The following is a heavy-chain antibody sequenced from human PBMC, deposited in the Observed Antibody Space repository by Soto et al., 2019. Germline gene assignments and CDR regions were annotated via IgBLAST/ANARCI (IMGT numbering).Heavy chain of an antibody. V-gene: IGHV3-23*01. CDR1: GFTFSSYA. Sequence: GGSLRLSCAASGFTFSSYAMSGVRQAPGKGLEWVSSISGSGGSTYYADSVKGRSTISRDNSKNTLYLQMNSLRAEYTAVYYCAKVLGSGTYWGQGTLVTVS. D-gene: IGHD1-1*01. CDR2: ISGSGGST. CDR3: AKVLGSGTY. J-gene: IGHJ4*02.